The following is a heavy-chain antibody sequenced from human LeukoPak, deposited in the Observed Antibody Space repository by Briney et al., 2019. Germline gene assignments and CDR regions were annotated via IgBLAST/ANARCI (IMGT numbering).Heavy chain of an antibody. D-gene: IGHD5-18*01. V-gene: IGHV4-39*07. CDR1: DDSLSRRSYY. CDR2: IDYSGTT. CDR3: AREAGYAYGRAPFDY. J-gene: IGHJ4*02. Sequence: PSETLSLTCIVSDDSLSRRSYYWGWLRQPPGKGLEGFGIIDYSGTTDYNPSLKSRVTISVDTSKKQFSLKLRSVTAADTAVYYCAREAGYAYGRAPFDYWGQGTLVTVSS.